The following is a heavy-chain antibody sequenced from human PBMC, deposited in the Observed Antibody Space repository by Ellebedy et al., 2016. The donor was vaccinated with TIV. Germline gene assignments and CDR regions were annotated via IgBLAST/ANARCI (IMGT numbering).Heavy chain of an antibody. CDR1: GFSFGSHW. CDR2: IHPDGSGI. Sequence: GESLKIPCTPSGFSFGSHWMLWVRQPPGKGLEWVSRIHPDGSGITYADSVRGRFTISRDNAKNRLYLQMDRLRVEDTAVYYCGRERWGLGDYWGQGTLVTVSS. CDR3: GRERWGLGDY. J-gene: IGHJ4*02. V-gene: IGHV3-74*03. D-gene: IGHD7-27*01.